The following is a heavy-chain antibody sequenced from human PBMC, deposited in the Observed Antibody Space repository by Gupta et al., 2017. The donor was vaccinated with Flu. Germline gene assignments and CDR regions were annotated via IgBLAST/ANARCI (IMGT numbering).Heavy chain of an antibody. CDR2: IYYSGST. CDR3: ARSNRHSSSSFDY. J-gene: IGHJ4*02. Sequence: QVQLQESGPGLVKPSETLSLTCTVSGGSISSYYWSWIRQPPGKGLEWIGYIYYSGSTNYNPALKSRVTISVDTSKNQFSLKLSSVTAADTAVYYCARSNRHSSSSFDYWGQGTLVTVSS. CDR1: GGSISSYY. D-gene: IGHD6-13*01. V-gene: IGHV4-59*01.